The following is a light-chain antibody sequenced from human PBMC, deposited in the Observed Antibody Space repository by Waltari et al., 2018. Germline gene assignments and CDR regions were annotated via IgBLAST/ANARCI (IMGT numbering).Light chain of an antibody. V-gene: IGLV1-47*01. CDR3: AAWDDILTGPV. CDR2: RNN. J-gene: IGLJ2*01. CDR1: SPNIGRSF. Sequence: QSVLTQPPSASGTPGQTATISCSGSSPNIGRSFVSWYPQLPGTAPKLLIYRNNERPSGVPDRFSGSKSGTSASLAISGLRSEDEAYYYCAAWDDILTGPVFGGGTKLTVL.